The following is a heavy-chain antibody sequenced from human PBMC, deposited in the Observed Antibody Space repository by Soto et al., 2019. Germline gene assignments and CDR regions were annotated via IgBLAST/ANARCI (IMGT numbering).Heavy chain of an antibody. CDR3: ARHSWQQLLPQY. V-gene: IGHV4-59*08. Sequence: SETLSLTCSVSGGSISGYYWSWIRQPPGKGLEWIGYIYHSGSTNYNPSLKSRVTMSVDTSKNEFSLKLTSVTAADTAVYYCARHSWQQLLPQYWGQGTLVTVSS. CDR2: IYHSGST. CDR1: GGSISGYY. J-gene: IGHJ1*01. D-gene: IGHD3-10*01.